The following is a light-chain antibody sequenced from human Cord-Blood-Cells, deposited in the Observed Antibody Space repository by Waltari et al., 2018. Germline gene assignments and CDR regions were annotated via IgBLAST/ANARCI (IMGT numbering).Light chain of an antibody. V-gene: IGLV2-8*01. CDR1: SSDVGGYNY. Sequence: QSALTQPPSASGSPGQSVTISCTGTSSDVGGYNYVSWYQQHPGQAPKPMLYEVSKRPSGFPDRFSGSKSCNTASLTVSGLHAEDEADYYCSSYAGSNNLVFGGGTKLTVL. CDR2: EVS. J-gene: IGLJ3*02. CDR3: SSYAGSNNLV.